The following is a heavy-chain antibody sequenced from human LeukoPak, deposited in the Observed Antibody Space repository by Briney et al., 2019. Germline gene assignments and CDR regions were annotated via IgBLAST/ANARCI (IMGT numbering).Heavy chain of an antibody. CDR1: GFTFSSYG. CDR2: ISYDGSNK. CDR3: ARDPFKGGGTSTHFDY. V-gene: IGHV3-30*03. J-gene: IGHJ4*02. Sequence: GRSLRLSCAASGFTFSSYGMHWVRQAPGKGLEWVAVISYDGSNKYYADSVKGRFTISRDNAKNSLYLQMNSLRAEDTAVYYCARDPFKGGGTSTHFDYWGQGTLVTVSS. D-gene: IGHD1-1*01.